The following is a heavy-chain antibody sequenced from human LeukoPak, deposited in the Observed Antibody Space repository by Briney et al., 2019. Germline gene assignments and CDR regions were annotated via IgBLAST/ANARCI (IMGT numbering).Heavy chain of an antibody. V-gene: IGHV1-2*02. J-gene: IGHJ5*02. CDR1: GYTFTGYY. Sequence: GASVKVSCKASGYTFTGYYMHWVRQAPGQGLEWMGWINPNSGGTNYAQKFQGRVTMTRDTSTSTVYMELSSLRSEDTAVYYCARQVRITGTMGGNWFDPWGQGTLVTVSS. D-gene: IGHD1-7*01. CDR3: ARQVRITGTMGGNWFDP. CDR2: INPNSGGT.